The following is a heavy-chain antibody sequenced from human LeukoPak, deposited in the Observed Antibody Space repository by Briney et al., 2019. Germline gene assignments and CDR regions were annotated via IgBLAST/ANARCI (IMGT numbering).Heavy chain of an antibody. CDR1: GYTFTSYY. Sequence: ASVKVSCKASGYTFTSYYMHWVRQAPGQGLEWMGIINPSGGSTSYAQKFQGRVTMTRDTSTSTVYMELSSLRSEDTAVYYCAIPPDYYDSSGYYDALDIWGQGTMVTVSS. J-gene: IGHJ3*02. CDR2: INPSGGST. D-gene: IGHD3-22*01. V-gene: IGHV1-46*01. CDR3: AIPPDYYDSSGYYDALDI.